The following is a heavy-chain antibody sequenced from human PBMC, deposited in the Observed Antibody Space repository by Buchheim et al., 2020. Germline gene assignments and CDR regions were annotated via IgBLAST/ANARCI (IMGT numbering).Heavy chain of an antibody. CDR3: ARPTTSSWYGSFDY. Sequence: EVQLVESGGGLVQPGGSLRLSCAASAFTFSSYWMSWVRQAPGKGLEWVANIKQDGSEKYYVDSVKGRFAISRDNAKNSLYLQMNSLRAEDTAVYYCARPTTSSWYGSFDYWGQGTL. D-gene: IGHD6-13*01. CDR2: IKQDGSEK. CDR1: AFTFSSYW. J-gene: IGHJ4*02. V-gene: IGHV3-7*03.